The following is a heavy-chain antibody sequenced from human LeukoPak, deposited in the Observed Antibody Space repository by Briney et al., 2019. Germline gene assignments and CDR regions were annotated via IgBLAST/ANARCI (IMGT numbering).Heavy chain of an antibody. CDR3: AKPTSRLGSFDY. CDR2: IYYSGST. CDR1: GGSISNYY. V-gene: IGHV4-39*01. Sequence: SETLSLTCTVSGGSISNYYWGWIRRPPGKGLEWIGSIYYSGSTYYNPSLKSRVTISVDTSKNQFSLKLRSVTAADTAVYYCAKPTSRLGSFDYWGQGTLVTVSS. J-gene: IGHJ4*02. D-gene: IGHD2/OR15-2a*01.